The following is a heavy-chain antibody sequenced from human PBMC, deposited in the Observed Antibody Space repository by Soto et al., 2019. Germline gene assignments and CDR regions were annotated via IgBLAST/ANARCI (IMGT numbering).Heavy chain of an antibody. Sequence: QVQLVQSGAEVKKPGSSVKVSCKASGGTFSSYAISWVRQAPGQGLEWMGGIIPIFGTANYAQKFQGRVTITADESTSTAYMELNSLRAEDTAVYYCARELDSGWFNYYYYYGMDVWGQGTTVTVSS. CDR3: ARELDSGWFNYYYYYGMDV. V-gene: IGHV1-69*01. J-gene: IGHJ6*02. CDR1: GGTFSSYA. D-gene: IGHD6-19*01. CDR2: IIPIFGTA.